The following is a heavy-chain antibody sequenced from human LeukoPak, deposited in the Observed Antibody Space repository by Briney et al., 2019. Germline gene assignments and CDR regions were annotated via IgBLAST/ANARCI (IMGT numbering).Heavy chain of an antibody. V-gene: IGHV4-61*02. Sequence: SETLSLTCTVSGGSISSGSYYWSWIRQPAGKGLEWIGRIYTSGSTNHNPSLTSRVTISVGTSKNQCSLKLSSVTAADTALYYCARDSLLPSAMGYYYMDVWGKGTTVTVSS. CDR2: IYTSGST. J-gene: IGHJ6*03. D-gene: IGHD2-2*01. CDR1: GGSISSGSYY. CDR3: ARDSLLPSAMGYYYMDV.